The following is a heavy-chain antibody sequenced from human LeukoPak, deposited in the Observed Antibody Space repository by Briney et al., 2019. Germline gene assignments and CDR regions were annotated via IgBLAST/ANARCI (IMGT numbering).Heavy chain of an antibody. Sequence: PSETLSLTCTVSGGSISSYYWNWIRQPPGKGLEWVGYIYCSGATNYTPSLRRRVSMSVDTSKNRCSLRLSSVTAADTAVHYCARGRKYTSGYRVTELGSGHSDYWGQGTLVTVSS. J-gene: IGHJ4*02. CDR3: ARGRKYTSGYRVTELGSGHSDY. CDR2: IYCSGAT. CDR1: GGSISSYY. D-gene: IGHD5-18*01. V-gene: IGHV4-59*01.